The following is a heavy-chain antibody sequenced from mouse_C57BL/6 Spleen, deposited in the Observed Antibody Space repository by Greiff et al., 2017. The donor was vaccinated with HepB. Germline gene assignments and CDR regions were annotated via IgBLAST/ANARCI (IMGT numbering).Heavy chain of an antibody. Sequence: VQLVESGPGLVAPSQSLSITCTVSGFSLTSYGVHWVRQPPGKGLEWLVVIWSDGSTTYNSALKTRLSISTDNSKSHVFLKMNSLQTDDTAMYYCARHDYYGSSYSYAMDYWGQGTSVTVSS. J-gene: IGHJ4*01. CDR3: ARHDYYGSSYSYAMDY. CDR1: GFSLTSYG. D-gene: IGHD1-1*01. CDR2: IWSDGST. V-gene: IGHV2-6-1*01.